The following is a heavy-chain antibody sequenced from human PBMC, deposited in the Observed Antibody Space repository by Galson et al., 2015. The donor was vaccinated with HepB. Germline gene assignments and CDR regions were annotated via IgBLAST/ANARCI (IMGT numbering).Heavy chain of an antibody. CDR1: GDSVSSDSAA. CDR3: ARDAPGGETIYDY. Sequence: CAISGDSVSSDSAAWNWIRQSPSRGLERLGRTNYRSNWYYDYAASVKSRIIINADTSRNQFSLQLNSVSPEDTAVYYCARDAPGGETIYDYWGQGTLVTVSS. V-gene: IGHV6-1*01. CDR2: TNYRSNWYY. D-gene: IGHD4-23*01. J-gene: IGHJ4*02.